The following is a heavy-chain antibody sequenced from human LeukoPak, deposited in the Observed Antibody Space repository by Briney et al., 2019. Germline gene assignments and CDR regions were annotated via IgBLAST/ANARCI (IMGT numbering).Heavy chain of an antibody. CDR3: ARMGGGNYMDV. J-gene: IGHJ6*03. CDR1: GFTFSSYW. CDR2: IKQDGSEK. D-gene: IGHD3-16*01. V-gene: IGHV3-7*01. Sequence: GGSLRLSCAAYGFTFSSYWMSWVRQAPGKGLEWVANIKQDGSEKYYVDSVKGRFTISRDNAKNSLYLQMNSLRAEDTAVYYCARMGGGNYMDVWGKGTTVTVSS.